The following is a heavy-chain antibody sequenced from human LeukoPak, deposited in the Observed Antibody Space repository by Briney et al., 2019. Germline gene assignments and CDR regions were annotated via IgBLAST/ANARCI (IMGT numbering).Heavy chain of an antibody. V-gene: IGHV3-23*01. Sequence: GGSLRLSCAASGFTFSSYAMSWVRQAPGKGLEWVSAISGSGGSTNYADSVKGRSTISRDNFKNTLYLQMNSLRAEDTAIYYCAKGTVGYCSGGSCYPIDYWGQGTLVTVSS. CDR1: GFTFSSYA. CDR2: ISGSGGST. D-gene: IGHD2-15*01. CDR3: AKGTVGYCSGGSCYPIDY. J-gene: IGHJ4*02.